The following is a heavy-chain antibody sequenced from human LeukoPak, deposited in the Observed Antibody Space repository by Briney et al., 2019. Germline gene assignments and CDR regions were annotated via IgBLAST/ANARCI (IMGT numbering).Heavy chain of an antibody. CDR1: GYTFTSYY. J-gene: IGHJ4*02. D-gene: IGHD1-26*01. V-gene: IGHV1-2*02. CDR3: ARVSGSYSPPDY. CDR2: INPNSGGT. Sequence: GASVKVSCKASGYTFTSYYMHWVRQAPGQGLEWMGWINPNSGGTNYAQKFQGRVTMTRDTSISTAYMELSRLRSDDTAVYYCARVSGSYSPPDYWGQGTLVTASS.